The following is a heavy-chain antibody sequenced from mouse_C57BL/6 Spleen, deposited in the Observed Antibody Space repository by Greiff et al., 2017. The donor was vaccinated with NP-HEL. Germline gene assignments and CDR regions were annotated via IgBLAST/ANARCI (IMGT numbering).Heavy chain of an antibody. CDR3: ARQNYDAAMDD. V-gene: IGHV1-47*01. D-gene: IGHD2-3*01. J-gene: IGHJ4*01. CDR1: GYTFTTSP. CDR2: FHPFNVDT. Sequence: VQLQQSGAELVKPGASVKMSCKASGYTFTTSPIAWLKPNPGQSLEWIVNFHPFNVDTKYNEKFKGKATLTVEKSSSTVYLELSRLTSDDSAVYYCARQNYDAAMDDWGKGTSVTVSS.